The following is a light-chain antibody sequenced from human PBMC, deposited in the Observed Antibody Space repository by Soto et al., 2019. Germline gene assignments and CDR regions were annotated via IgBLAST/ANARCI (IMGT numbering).Light chain of an antibody. Sequence: EIVLTQSPGTLSLSPGERATLSCRASQSVSSIYLAWYQQKPGQAPRLLIYGVSSRAPGIPERFSGSGSGIEFTLTISRLQPEDFAVYYCQHYGNSRWTFGQGAKVEIK. CDR2: GVS. J-gene: IGKJ1*01. V-gene: IGKV3-20*01. CDR1: QSVSSIY. CDR3: QHYGNSRWT.